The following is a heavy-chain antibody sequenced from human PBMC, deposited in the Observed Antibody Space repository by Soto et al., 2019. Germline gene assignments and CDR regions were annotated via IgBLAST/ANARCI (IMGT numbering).Heavy chain of an antibody. Sequence: ASVKVSCKASGYTFTSYDINWVRQATGQELEWMGWMNPNSGNTGYAQKFQGRVTMTRNTSISTAYMELSSLRSEDTAVYYCARGRGYYDFWSLRPWGQGTLVTVSS. V-gene: IGHV1-8*01. CDR3: ARGRGYYDFWSLRP. CDR1: GYTFTSYD. CDR2: MNPNSGNT. J-gene: IGHJ5*02. D-gene: IGHD3-3*01.